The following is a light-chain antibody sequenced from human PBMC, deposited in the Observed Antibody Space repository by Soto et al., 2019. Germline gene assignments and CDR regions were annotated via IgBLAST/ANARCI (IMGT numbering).Light chain of an antibody. CDR1: QAIGVY. CDR3: QKYNSAPLT. CDR2: AAS. V-gene: IGKV1-27*01. J-gene: IGKJ4*01. Sequence: DIQVTQSPSSPSASLGDRVSITCRANQAIGVYLAWFQQQPGKVPKLLIYAASALQSGVPSRFSGSGSVTDFTLTITSLQAEDIATYYCQKYNSAPLTFGGGTKVAS.